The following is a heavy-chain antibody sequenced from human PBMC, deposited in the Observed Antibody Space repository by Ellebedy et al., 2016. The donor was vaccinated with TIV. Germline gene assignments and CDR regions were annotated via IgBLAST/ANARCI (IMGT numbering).Heavy chain of an antibody. Sequence: GESLKISCVASGFKFSGYELNWVRQAPGKGLEWVSSISSSSGDIDYADSVKGRFTISRDNAKNSLYLQMNSLRAEDTAVYFCARDGRDAFDIWGQGTMVTVSS. CDR3: ARDGRDAFDI. CDR2: ISSSSGDI. CDR1: GFKFSGYE. J-gene: IGHJ3*02. V-gene: IGHV3-21*01.